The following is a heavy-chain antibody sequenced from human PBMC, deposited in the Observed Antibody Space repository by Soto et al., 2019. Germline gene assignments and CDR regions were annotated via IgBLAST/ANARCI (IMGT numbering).Heavy chain of an antibody. Sequence: EVQLLESGGGVVQPGGSLRLSCAASGFMFSSYVMSWVRQAPGKGLEWVSGVSGSGSRTYYADSVKGRFSISRDNSRNTLYLQLNSLRAEDTAVYYCAVLTTVTDADYWRQGTLVTVPS. D-gene: IGHD4-17*01. CDR3: AVLTTVTDADY. V-gene: IGHV3-23*01. J-gene: IGHJ4*02. CDR1: GFMFSSYV. CDR2: VSGSGSRT.